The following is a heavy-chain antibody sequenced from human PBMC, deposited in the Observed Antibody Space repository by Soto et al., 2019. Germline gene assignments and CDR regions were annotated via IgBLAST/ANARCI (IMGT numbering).Heavy chain of an antibody. J-gene: IGHJ4*02. CDR1: GGTFSSYA. V-gene: IGHV1-69*13. Sequence: ASVKVSCKASGGTFSSYAISWVRQAPGQGLEWMGGIIPIFGTANYAQKFQGRVTITADESTSTAYMELSSLRSEDTAVYYCARDRIGGYAGGYWGQGTLVTVSS. D-gene: IGHD5-12*01. CDR3: ARDRIGGYAGGY. CDR2: IIPIFGTA.